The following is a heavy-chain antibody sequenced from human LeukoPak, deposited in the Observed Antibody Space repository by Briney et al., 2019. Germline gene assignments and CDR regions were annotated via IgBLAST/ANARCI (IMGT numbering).Heavy chain of an antibody. D-gene: IGHD5-18*01. Sequence: SETLSLTCAVYGGSFSGYYWSWIRQPPGKGLEWIGEINHSGSTNYNPSLKSRVTISVDTSKNQFSLKLSSVTAADTAVYYCARDENYVDTAITYYGMDVWGQGTTVTVSS. CDR1: GGSFSGYY. CDR3: ARDENYVDTAITYYGMDV. J-gene: IGHJ6*02. V-gene: IGHV4-34*01. CDR2: INHSGST.